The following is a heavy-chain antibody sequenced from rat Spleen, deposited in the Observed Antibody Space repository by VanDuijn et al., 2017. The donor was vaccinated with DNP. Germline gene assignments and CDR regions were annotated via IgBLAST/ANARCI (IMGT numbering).Heavy chain of an antibody. D-gene: IGHD1-6*01. J-gene: IGHJ2*01. Sequence: EVQLQESGSGLVKPSQSLALTCSVTGYSITSNYWGWIRKFPGNKMEWIGHISYSGITTYNPSLKSRISIIRDTSKNHFFLHLNSLTTDDTATYYCTRGFPPDYWGQGVMVTVSS. CDR1: GYSITSNY. CDR2: ISYSGIT. CDR3: TRGFPPDY. V-gene: IGHV3-1*01.